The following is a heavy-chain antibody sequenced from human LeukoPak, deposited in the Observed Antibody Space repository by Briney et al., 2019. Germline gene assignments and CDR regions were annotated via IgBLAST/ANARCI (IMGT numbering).Heavy chain of an antibody. D-gene: IGHD2-21*02. J-gene: IGHJ6*02. CDR2: ISSSGSTI. V-gene: IGHV3-11*01. CDR3: ARPTYCGGDCYSTVGYYGMDV. Sequence: PGGSLRLSCAASGFTFSDYYMSWIRQAPGKGREWGSYISSSGSTIYYADSVKGRFTISRDNAKNSLYLQMHRLRAEDTAVYYCARPTYCGGDCYSTVGYYGMDVWGQGTTVTVSS. CDR1: GFTFSDYY.